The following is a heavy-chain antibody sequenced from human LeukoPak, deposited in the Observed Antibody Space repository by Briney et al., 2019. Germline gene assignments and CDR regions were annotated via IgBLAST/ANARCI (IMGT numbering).Heavy chain of an antibody. CDR1: GDSITIGSYY. CDR3: ARGGYGCSSASCYRIIDY. CDR2: IYTSGST. J-gene: IGHJ4*02. D-gene: IGHD2-2*01. Sequence: PSETLSLTCSVSGDSITIGSYYWSWIRQPAGKGLEWIGRIYTSGSTNYNPSLKSRVTISSDTAKNQFSLKLNSVTAADTAVYYCARGGYGCSSASCYRIIDYWGQGTLVTVSS. V-gene: IGHV4-61*02.